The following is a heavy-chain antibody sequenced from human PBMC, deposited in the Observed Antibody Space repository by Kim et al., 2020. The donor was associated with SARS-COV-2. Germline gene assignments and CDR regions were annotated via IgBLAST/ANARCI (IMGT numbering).Heavy chain of an antibody. CDR1: GFTFDDYG. J-gene: IGHJ6*03. D-gene: IGHD1-1*01. V-gene: IGHV3-20*04. CDR2: INWNGGST. CDR3: ARLERRLVGALVGYYYYMDV. Sequence: GGSLRLSCAASGFTFDDYGMSWVRQAPGKGLEWVSGINWNGGSTGYADSVKGRFTISRDNAKNSLYLQMNSLRAEDTALYYCARLERRLVGALVGYYYYMDVWGKGTTVTVSS.